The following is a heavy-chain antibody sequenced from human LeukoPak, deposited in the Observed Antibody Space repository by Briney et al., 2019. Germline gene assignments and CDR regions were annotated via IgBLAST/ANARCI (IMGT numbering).Heavy chain of an antibody. CDR1: GYSFTSYW. J-gene: IGHJ4*02. CDR3: ASRIAVAGFDY. CDR2: IYPGDSDT. Sequence: GESLKISCKGSGYSFTSYWIGWVRQMPGKGVEWMGSIYPGDSDTRYSPSFQGQVTISADKSISTAYLQWSSLRASDTAMYYCASRIAVAGFDYWGQGTLVTVSS. V-gene: IGHV5-51*01. D-gene: IGHD6-19*01.